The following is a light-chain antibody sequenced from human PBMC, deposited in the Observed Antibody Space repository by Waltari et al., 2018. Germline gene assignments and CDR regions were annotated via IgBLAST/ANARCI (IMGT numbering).Light chain of an antibody. Sequence: ETVMTQSPVTLSVSPGDRVTLSCRASHSVGTNLVWYQQKHGQPPRLLIFGASTRATGVPTRFSGSGSETEFTLTINSLQSEDFAVYYCQQYANWPLWTFGQGTKVEFK. V-gene: IGKV3-15*01. J-gene: IGKJ1*01. CDR3: QQYANWPLWT. CDR1: HSVGTN. CDR2: GAS.